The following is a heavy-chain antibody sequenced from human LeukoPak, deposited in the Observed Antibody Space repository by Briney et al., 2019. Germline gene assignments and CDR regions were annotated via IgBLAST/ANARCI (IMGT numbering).Heavy chain of an antibody. V-gene: IGHV3-21*04. CDR1: GFTFSSYS. J-gene: IGHJ6*03. Sequence: GGSLRLSCAASGFTFSSYSMNWVRQAPGKGLEWVSSITSSGRYIYYADSVKGRFTISRDNSKNTLYLQMNSLRAEDTAVYYCATRYGSGSYRYYYYYYMDVWGKGTTVTISS. D-gene: IGHD3-10*01. CDR2: ITSSGRYI. CDR3: ATRYGSGSYRYYYYYYMDV.